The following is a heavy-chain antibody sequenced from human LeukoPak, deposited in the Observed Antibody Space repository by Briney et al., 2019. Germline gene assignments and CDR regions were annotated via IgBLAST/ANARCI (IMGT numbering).Heavy chain of an antibody. CDR2: LSHTGTT. J-gene: IGHJ5*02. CDR3: ARRDHTGRSHAWFDP. CDR1: GGSVSTISHF. V-gene: IGHV4-39*01. Sequence: SETLSLTCTVSGGSVSTISHFWDWVRQPPGKGLEWIVSLSHTGTTYYNPSLESRVTMSVDTSKNQFSLKLSSVTAAGTAVYYCARRDHTGRSHAWFDPWGQGTLVTVSS. D-gene: IGHD1-14*01.